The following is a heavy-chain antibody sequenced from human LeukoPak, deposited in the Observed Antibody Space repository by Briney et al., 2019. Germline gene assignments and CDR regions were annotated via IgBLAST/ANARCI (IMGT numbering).Heavy chain of an antibody. CDR3: AEGRSHGYSYGQIDY. CDR1: GFTFSNYA. D-gene: IGHD5-18*01. CDR2: ISYDGSNK. J-gene: IGHJ4*02. V-gene: IGHV3-30-3*02. Sequence: PGGSLRLSCAASGFTFSNYAMHWVRQAPGKGLEWVAVISYDGSNKYYADSVKGRFTISRDNSKNTLYLQMNSLRTEDTAVYYCAEGRSHGYSYGQIDYWGQGTLVTVSS.